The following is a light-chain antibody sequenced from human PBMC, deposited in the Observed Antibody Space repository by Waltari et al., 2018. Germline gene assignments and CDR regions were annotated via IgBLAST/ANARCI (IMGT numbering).Light chain of an antibody. CDR1: QILLHSNGYNS. V-gene: IGKV2-28*01. CDR2: LGS. J-gene: IGKJ2*01. CDR3: MQALQTPYT. Sequence: DIVMTQSPLSLPVPPGEPASIACRPSQILLHSNGYNSLDWYLQKSGQSPQLLIYLGSNRASGVPARLSGSGSGRDFTLNISRVEAEDVGVYYCMQALQTPYTFGQGTKLEIK.